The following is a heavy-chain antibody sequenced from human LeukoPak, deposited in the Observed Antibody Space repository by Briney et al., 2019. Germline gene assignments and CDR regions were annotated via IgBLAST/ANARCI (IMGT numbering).Heavy chain of an antibody. CDR1: GFTFSNYG. D-gene: IGHD3-3*01. Sequence: GGSLRLSCAASGFTFSNYGMSWVRQAPGKGLEWVANIKQDGSEKYYVDSVKGRFTISRDNAKNSLYLQMNSLRAEDTAVYYCARAIFGVVIAGAFDIWGQGTMVTVSS. V-gene: IGHV3-7*01. CDR3: ARAIFGVVIAGAFDI. J-gene: IGHJ3*02. CDR2: IKQDGSEK.